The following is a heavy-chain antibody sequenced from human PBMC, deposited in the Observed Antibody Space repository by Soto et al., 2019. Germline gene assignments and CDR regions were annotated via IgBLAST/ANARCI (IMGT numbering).Heavy chain of an antibody. D-gene: IGHD3-9*01. Sequence: GGSLRLSCAASGFTVSSNYMSWVRQAPGKGLEWVSVIYSGGSTYYADSVKGRFTISRHNSKNTLYLQMNSLRAEDTAVYYCARIQGLRILTAERGLDAFDIWGQGTMVTVSS. V-gene: IGHV3-53*04. CDR1: GFTVSSNY. CDR3: ARIQGLRILTAERGLDAFDI. J-gene: IGHJ3*02. CDR2: IYSGGST.